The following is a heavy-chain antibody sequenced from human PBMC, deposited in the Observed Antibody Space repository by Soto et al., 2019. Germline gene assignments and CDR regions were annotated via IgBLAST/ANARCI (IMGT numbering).Heavy chain of an antibody. J-gene: IGHJ6*02. V-gene: IGHV3-30-3*01. D-gene: IGHD6-6*01. Sequence: GGSLRLSCAASGFTFSSYAMHWVRQAPGKGLEWVAVISYDGSNKYYADSVKGRFTISRDNSKNTLYLQMNSLRAEDTAVYYCARDPRESSDYYYYGMDVWGQGTTVTVSS. CDR1: GFTFSSYA. CDR2: ISYDGSNK. CDR3: ARDPRESSDYYYYGMDV.